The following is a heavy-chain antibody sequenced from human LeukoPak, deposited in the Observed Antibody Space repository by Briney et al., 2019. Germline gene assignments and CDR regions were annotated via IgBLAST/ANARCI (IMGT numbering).Heavy chain of an antibody. Sequence: GGSLRLSCVASGLTVSNHWMSWVRQAPGKGLEWVANIREERGQEYYVDSVKGRSTISKNSAKNSLYLQMNTLRVEDTAMYYCASLDTAKQPLANHWGQGTLVTVSS. D-gene: IGHD5-18*01. J-gene: IGHJ5*02. CDR1: GLTVSNHW. V-gene: IGHV3-7*03. CDR3: ASLDTAKQPLANH. CDR2: IREERGQE.